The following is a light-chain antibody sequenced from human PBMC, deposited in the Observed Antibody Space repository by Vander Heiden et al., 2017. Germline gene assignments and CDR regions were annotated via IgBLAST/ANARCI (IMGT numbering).Light chain of an antibody. V-gene: IGLV2-11*01. J-gene: IGLJ2*01. CDR3: CSYAGSYTFVV. CDR1: SGDVGGYNY. CDR2: DVS. Sequence: QSALTQPRSVSGSPGQSVTLSCTGTSGDVGGYNYVSWYQQHPGKAPKLMIYDVSKRPSGVPDRFSGSKSGNTASLTISGLQAEDEADYYCCSYAGSYTFVVFGGGTKLTVL.